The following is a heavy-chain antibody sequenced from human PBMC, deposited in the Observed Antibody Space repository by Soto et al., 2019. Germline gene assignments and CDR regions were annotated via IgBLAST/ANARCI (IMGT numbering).Heavy chain of an antibody. Sequence: SETLSLTFTVSGGSISNYDWSWLRQPPGKGLEWIGHIYYSRSTNYNPSLKSRLTISVDTSKNQFSLKLDSVTAADTAVYYCASDGLMTLSNYAFDHWGQGTLVTVSS. CDR1: GGSISNYD. D-gene: IGHD3-16*01. V-gene: IGHV4-59*01. CDR2: IYYSRST. CDR3: ASDGLMTLSNYAFDH. J-gene: IGHJ4*02.